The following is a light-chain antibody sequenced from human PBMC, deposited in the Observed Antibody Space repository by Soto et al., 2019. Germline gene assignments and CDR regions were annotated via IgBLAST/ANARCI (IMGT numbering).Light chain of an antibody. Sequence: QSVLTQPPSMSGAPGQRVTISCTGSSSNIGAGYDVHWYQHLPGTAPKLLIYGDTHRPSGVPDRFSGSKSGTSASLAITGLQAEDETDYYCQSYDTSLRGYVFGTGTKLTVL. CDR2: GDT. CDR3: QSYDTSLRGYV. V-gene: IGLV1-40*01. J-gene: IGLJ1*01. CDR1: SSNIGAGYD.